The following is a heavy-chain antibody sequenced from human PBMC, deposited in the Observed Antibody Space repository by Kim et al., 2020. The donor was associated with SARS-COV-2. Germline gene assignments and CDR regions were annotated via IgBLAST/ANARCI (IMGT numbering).Heavy chain of an antibody. CDR2: INHSGST. CDR1: GGSFSGYY. J-gene: IGHJ4*02. D-gene: IGHD3-3*01. V-gene: IGHV4-34*01. Sequence: SETLSLTCAVYGGSFSGYYWSWIRQPPGKGLEWIGEINHSGSTNYNPSLKSRVTISVDTSKNQFSLKLSSVTAADTAVYYCARGISVRLRFLEGDASYYFDYWGQGTLVTVSS. CDR3: ARGISVRLRFLEGDASYYFDY.